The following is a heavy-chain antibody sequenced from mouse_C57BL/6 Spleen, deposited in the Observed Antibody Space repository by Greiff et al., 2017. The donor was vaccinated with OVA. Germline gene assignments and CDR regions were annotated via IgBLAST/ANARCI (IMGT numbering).Heavy chain of an antibody. J-gene: IGHJ4*01. V-gene: IGHV5-4*01. D-gene: IGHD3-3*01. CDR2: ISDGGSYT. CDR1: GFTFSSYA. CDR3: ARGGGDGSAMDY. Sequence: EVQVVESGGGLVKPGGSLKLSCAASGFTFSSYAMSWVRQTPEKRLEWVATISDGGSYTYYPDNVKGRFTISRDNAKNNLYLQMSHLKSEDTAMYYCARGGGDGSAMDYWGQGTSVTVSS.